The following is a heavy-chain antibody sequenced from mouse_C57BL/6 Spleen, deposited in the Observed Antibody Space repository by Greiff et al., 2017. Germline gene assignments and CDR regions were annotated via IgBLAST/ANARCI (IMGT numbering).Heavy chain of an antibody. CDR1: GYTFTDYA. D-gene: IGHD2-3*01. CDR3: ANDGYYAWFAY. J-gene: IGHJ3*01. V-gene: IGHV1-67*01. CDR2: ISTYYGDA. Sequence: VHLVESGPELVRPGVSVKISCKGSGYTFTDYAMHWVKQSHAKSLEWIGVISTYYGDASYNQKFKDKATMTVDKSSSTAYMELARLTSEDSAVYYCANDGYYAWFAYWGQGTLVTVSA.